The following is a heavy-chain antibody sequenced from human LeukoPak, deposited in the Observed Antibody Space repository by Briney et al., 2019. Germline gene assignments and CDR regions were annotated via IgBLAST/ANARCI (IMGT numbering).Heavy chain of an antibody. J-gene: IGHJ1*01. V-gene: IGHV4-38-2*02. CDR2: IYHSGST. CDR1: GYYISSGYY. CDR3: ARSGSGRTKYFQH. Sequence: SETLSLTCTVSGYYISSGYYWGWIRQPPGKGLEWIGSIYHSGSTYYNPSLKSRVTISVDTSKNQFSLKLSSVAAADTAVYYCARSGSGRTKYFQHWGQGTLVTVSS. D-gene: IGHD3-10*01.